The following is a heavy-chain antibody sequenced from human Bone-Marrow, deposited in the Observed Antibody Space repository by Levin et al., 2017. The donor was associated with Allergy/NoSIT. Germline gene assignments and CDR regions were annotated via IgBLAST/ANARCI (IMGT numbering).Heavy chain of an antibody. CDR2: ISSSGSTL. J-gene: IGHJ6*02. CDR3: ARDHRGYSYGRGYYGMDV. Sequence: GGSLRLSCAASGFTFSDYYMSWIRQAPGKGLEWVSYISSSGSTLYYADSVKGRFTISRDNAKNSLYLQMNSLRAEDTAVYYCARDHRGYSYGRGYYGMDVWGQGTTVTVSS. CDR1: GFTFSDYY. D-gene: IGHD5-18*01. V-gene: IGHV3-11*01.